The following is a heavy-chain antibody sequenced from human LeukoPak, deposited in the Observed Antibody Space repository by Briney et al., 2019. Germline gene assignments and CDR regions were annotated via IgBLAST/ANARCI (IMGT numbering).Heavy chain of an antibody. CDR3: AGGDGTLSY. D-gene: IGHD1-26*01. CDR1: GDSVSSKNGA. V-gene: IGHV6-1*01. CDR2: TYYRSKWYT. Sequence: SQTLSLTCAISGDSVSSKNGAWNWIRQSPLRGLEWLGRTYYRSKWYTDYAVSVKSRITINPDPSKNQFSLHLNSVTPDDTAFYYCAGGDGTLSYWGQGTLVAVSS. J-gene: IGHJ4*02.